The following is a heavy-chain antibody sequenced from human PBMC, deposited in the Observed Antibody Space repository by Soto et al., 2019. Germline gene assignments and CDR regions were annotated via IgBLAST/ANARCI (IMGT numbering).Heavy chain of an antibody. D-gene: IGHD2-15*01. CDR3: RFSSLQESSGRYFDY. V-gene: IGHV1-69*13. Sequence: ASVKVSCKASGGTFSSYAISWVRQAPGQGLEWMGGIIPIFGTANYAQKFQGRVTITADESTSTAYMELSSLRSEDTAVYYCRFSSLQESSGRYFDYWGQGTLVTVSS. CDR2: IIPIFGTA. J-gene: IGHJ4*02. CDR1: GGTFSSYA.